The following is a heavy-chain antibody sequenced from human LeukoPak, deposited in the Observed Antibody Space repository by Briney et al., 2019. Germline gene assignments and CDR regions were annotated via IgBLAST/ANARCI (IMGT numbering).Heavy chain of an antibody. V-gene: IGHV3-30*18. J-gene: IGHJ4*02. D-gene: IGHD3-10*01. Sequence: HTGGSLRLSCSASGFTFSSYGMHWVRQAPGKGLEWVAVISYDGSNKYYADSVKGRFTISRDNSKNTLYLQMNSLRAEDTAVYYCAKDNLAYYYGSGSYVSDWGQGTLVTVSS. CDR2: ISYDGSNK. CDR1: GFTFSSYG. CDR3: AKDNLAYYYGSGSYVSD.